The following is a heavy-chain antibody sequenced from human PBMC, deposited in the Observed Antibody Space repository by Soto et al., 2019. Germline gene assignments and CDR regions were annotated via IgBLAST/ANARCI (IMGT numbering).Heavy chain of an antibody. D-gene: IGHD3-3*01. V-gene: IGHV4-34*01. CDR1: GGSFSGYY. CDR3: ARGRVVWSGYYTSYYYGMDV. Sequence: PSETLSLTCAVYGGSFSGYYWSWIRQPPGKGLEWIGEINHSGSTNHNPSLKSRVTISVDTSKNQFSLKLSSVTAADTAVYYCARGRVVWSGYYTSYYYGMDVWGQGTTVTVSS. J-gene: IGHJ6*02. CDR2: INHSGST.